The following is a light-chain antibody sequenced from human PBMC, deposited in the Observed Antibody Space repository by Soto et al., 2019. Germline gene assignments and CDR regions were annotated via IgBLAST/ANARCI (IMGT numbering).Light chain of an antibody. CDR3: QQANSFPPR. Sequence: DIQVTQSPPTLSASVGDRVTITCRASQTISSWLAWYQQKPGKAPKLLIYAASSLQSGVPSRFSGSGSGTDFTLTISSLQPEDFATYYCQQANSFPPRFGPGTKVDIK. CDR2: AAS. V-gene: IGKV1-12*01. CDR1: QTISSW. J-gene: IGKJ3*01.